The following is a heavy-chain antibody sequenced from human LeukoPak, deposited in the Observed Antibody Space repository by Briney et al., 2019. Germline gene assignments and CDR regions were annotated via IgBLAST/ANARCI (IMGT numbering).Heavy chain of an antibody. D-gene: IGHD3-22*01. CDR3: ARDLDYDRIYYFDY. CDR2: ISSSGSTI. V-gene: IGHV3-11*01. CDR1: GFTLSDYY. Sequence: GGSLRLSCAASGFTLSDYYMSWIRQAPGKGLEWVSYISSSGSTIYYADSVKGRFTISRDNAKNSLYLQMNSLRAEDTAVYYCARDLDYDRIYYFDYWGQGTLVTVSS. J-gene: IGHJ4*02.